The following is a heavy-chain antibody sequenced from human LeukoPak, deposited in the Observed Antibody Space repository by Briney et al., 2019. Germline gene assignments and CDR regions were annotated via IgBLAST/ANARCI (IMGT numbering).Heavy chain of an antibody. V-gene: IGHV4-59*01. J-gene: IGHJ3*02. D-gene: IGHD2-15*01. CDR2: IFYTGST. CDR3: ARRWYQYDAFDI. CDR1: GVSISGNY. Sequence: SETLSLTCTVSGVSISGNYWSWIRQPPGKGLEWIGYIFYTGSTNYNPSLQSRVTILVDTSKNQFSLRLSSVSAADTAVYYCARRWYQYDAFDIWGQGTMVTVSS.